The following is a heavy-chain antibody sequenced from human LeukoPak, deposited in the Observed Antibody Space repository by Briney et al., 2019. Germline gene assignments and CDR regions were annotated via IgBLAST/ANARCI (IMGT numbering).Heavy chain of an antibody. CDR3: AKARYSSSWYFLEY. D-gene: IGHD6-13*01. CDR2: ISGSGGST. V-gene: IGHV3-23*01. Sequence: GGSLRLPCAASGFTFSSYAMSWVRQAPGKGLEWVSAISGSGGSTYYADSVKGRFTISRDNSKNTLYLQMNSLRAEDTAVYYCAKARYSSSWYFLEYWGQGTLVTVSS. CDR1: GFTFSSYA. J-gene: IGHJ4*02.